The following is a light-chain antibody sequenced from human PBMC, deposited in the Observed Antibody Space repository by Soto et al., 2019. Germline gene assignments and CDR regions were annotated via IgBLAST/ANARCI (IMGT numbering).Light chain of an antibody. Sequence: QSVLTQPASVSGSPGQSITISCTGTSSDVGGNKYVSWYQHYPGKAPKLMICDVSNRPSGVSNRFSGSKSGNTAPLTISGLQAEDEADYYCSAFTGTTYVFGTGTKVT. CDR3: SAFTGTTYV. CDR1: SSDVGGNKY. J-gene: IGLJ1*01. CDR2: DVS. V-gene: IGLV2-14*03.